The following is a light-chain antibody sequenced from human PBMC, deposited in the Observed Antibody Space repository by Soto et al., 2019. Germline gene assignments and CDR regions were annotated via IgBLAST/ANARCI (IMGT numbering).Light chain of an antibody. V-gene: IGLV2-14*01. Sequence: QSVLTQPASVSGSPGQSITISCTGTSSDVGGYNYVSWYQQHPGKAPKLMIYEVTNRPSGVSNRFSGSKSGNTASLTISGVQAEDEADYYCSSYTRSSLYVFGTGTK. J-gene: IGLJ1*01. CDR1: SSDVGGYNY. CDR3: SSYTRSSLYV. CDR2: EVT.